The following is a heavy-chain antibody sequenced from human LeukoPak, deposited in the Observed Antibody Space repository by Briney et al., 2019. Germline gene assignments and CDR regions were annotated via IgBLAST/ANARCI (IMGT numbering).Heavy chain of an antibody. D-gene: IGHD4-23*01. Sequence: SETLSLTCTVSGGSISSGGYYWSWIRQHPGKGLEWIGYIYYSGSTYYNPSLKSRVTISVDTSKNQFSLKLSSVTAADTAVYYCAREDGGNSPYYYYYMDVWGKGTTVTVSS. CDR3: AREDGGNSPYYYYYMDV. V-gene: IGHV4-31*03. CDR1: GGSISSGGYY. CDR2: IYYSGST. J-gene: IGHJ6*03.